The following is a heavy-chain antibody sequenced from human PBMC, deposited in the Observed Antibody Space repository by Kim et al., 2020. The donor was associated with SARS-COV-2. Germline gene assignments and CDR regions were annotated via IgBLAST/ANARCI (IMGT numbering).Heavy chain of an antibody. CDR3: AREDRSDAFDL. J-gene: IGHJ3*01. Sequence: LSLTCAASGFTFSSFEISWVRQAPGKGLEWVSYIGSSGGPIFYADSVKGRFTISSDNAKNSLYLQMNSLRGEDTALYYCAREDRSDAFDLWGQGTMV. CDR2: IGSSGGPI. CDR1: GFTFSSFE. V-gene: IGHV3-48*03.